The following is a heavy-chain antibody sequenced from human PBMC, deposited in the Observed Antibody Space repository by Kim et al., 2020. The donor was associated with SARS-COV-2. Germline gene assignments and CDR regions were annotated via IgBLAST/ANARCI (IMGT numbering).Heavy chain of an antibody. V-gene: IGHV3-23*01. CDR2: IRCSGSST. CDR1: GFTFNNYG. D-gene: IGHD2-15*01. Sequence: GGSLRLSCAASGFTFNNYGMNWVRQAPGKGLEWVSLIRCSGSSTYYADSVKGRFTISRDNSKNTLYLQMNSLRAEDTAVYYCAKALGLGYCSGCTCFYFLDVWGQGTTVTVSS. CDR3: AKALGLGYCSGCTCFYFLDV. J-gene: IGHJ6*02.